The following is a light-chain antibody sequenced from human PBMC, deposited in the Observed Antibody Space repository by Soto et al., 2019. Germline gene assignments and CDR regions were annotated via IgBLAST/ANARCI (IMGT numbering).Light chain of an antibody. CDR3: TPYAGGNTV. J-gene: IGLJ1*01. V-gene: IGLV2-8*01. CDR1: SSDVGGYNY. Sequence: QSALTQPPSASGSPGQSVTISCTGTSSDVGGYNYVSWYQQYPGKVPKLMIYEVNKRPSGVPDRFSGSKSGNTASLTVSGLQAEDEADYDCTPYAGGNTVFGTGPKLTAL. CDR2: EVN.